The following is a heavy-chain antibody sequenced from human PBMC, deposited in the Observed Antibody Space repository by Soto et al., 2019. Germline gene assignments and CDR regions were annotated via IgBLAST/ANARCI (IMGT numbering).Heavy chain of an antibody. J-gene: IGHJ5*02. CDR3: ARVGSGSYYDFNWFDP. D-gene: IGHD1-26*01. V-gene: IGHV4-59*01. Sequence: XETLSLTFTFSGGSISAYYWSWIRQPPGKGLEWIGHIYYSGSTNYSPSLKSRVTISIDTSKRQFSLKLRSVTAADTAVYYCARVGSGSYYDFNWFDPWGQGKVVTVPS. CDR1: GGSISAYY. CDR2: IYYSGST.